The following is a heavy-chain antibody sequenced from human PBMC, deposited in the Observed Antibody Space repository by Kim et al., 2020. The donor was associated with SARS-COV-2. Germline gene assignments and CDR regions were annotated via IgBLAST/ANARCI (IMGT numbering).Heavy chain of an antibody. CDR3: VRRTSYYDSSGYFWDP. CDR2: MNPKSGNT. V-gene: IGHV1-8*01. CDR1: GYRFNSND. J-gene: IGHJ5*02. D-gene: IGHD3-22*01. Sequence: ASVKVSCKASGYRFNSNDINWVRQATGQGLEWMGWMNPKSGNTAYAQKFQGRVTMTMDTSISTAYMELSSLTSEDTAVYYCVRRTSYYDSSGYFWDPWGQGTLVTFSS.